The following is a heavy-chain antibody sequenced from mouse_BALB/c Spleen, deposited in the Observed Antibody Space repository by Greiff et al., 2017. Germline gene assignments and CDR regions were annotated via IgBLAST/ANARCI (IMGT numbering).Heavy chain of an antibody. D-gene: IGHD1-1*01. Sequence: VQLQQSGPELVKPGASVKISCKASGYAFSSSWMNWVKQRPGQGLEWIGRIYPGDGDTNYNGKFKGKATLTADKSSSTAYMQLSSLTSVDSAVYFCARSTVVATDAMDYWGQGTSVTVSS. CDR3: ARSTVVATDAMDY. V-gene: IGHV1-82*01. CDR2: IYPGDGDT. CDR1: GYAFSSSW. J-gene: IGHJ4*01.